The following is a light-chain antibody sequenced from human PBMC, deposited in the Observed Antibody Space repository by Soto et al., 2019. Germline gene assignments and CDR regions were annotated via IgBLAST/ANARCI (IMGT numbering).Light chain of an antibody. Sequence: IQMTQSPSSLSASVGDRVTITGRASQSISSYLNWYQQKPGKAPKLLIFDASELETGVTSRFSGHRSGTDFSFIISSLQPEDIATYYCQQYDNYPLTFGGGTKVDI. CDR2: DAS. CDR3: QQYDNYPLT. CDR1: QSISSY. V-gene: IGKV1-33*01. J-gene: IGKJ4*01.